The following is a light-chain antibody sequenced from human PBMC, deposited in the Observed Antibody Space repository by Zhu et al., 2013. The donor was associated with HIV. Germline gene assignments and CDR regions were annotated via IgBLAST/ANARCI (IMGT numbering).Light chain of an antibody. CDR1: QVISDN. CDR3: QQYSRYPPT. CDR2: GSS. Sequence: DIQMTQSPSSLSASVGDRVTVTCRASQVISDNLAWFQQKPGTAPKSLIYGSSHLQNGVPSRFSGSGSGTDFTLTINNLQPDDFAVYYCQQYSRYPPTFGGGTTVDLK. V-gene: IGKV1-16*01. J-gene: IGKJ4*01.